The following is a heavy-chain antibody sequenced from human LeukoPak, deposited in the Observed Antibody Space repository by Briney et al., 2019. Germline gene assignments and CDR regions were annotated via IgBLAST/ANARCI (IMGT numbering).Heavy chain of an antibody. CDR1: GFTFSSYA. J-gene: IGHJ4*02. CDR3: AKGPYPLTTGYFDY. CDR2: ISGSGGST. V-gene: IGHV3-23*01. D-gene: IGHD1-1*01. Sequence: PGGSPRLSCAASGFTFSSYAMSWVRQAPGKGLEWVSAISGSGGSTYYADSVKGRFTISRDNSKNTLYLQMNSLRAEDTAVYYCAKGPYPLTTGYFDYWGQGTLVTVSS.